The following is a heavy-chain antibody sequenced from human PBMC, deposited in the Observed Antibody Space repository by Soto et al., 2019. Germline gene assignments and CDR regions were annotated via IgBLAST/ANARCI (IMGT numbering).Heavy chain of an antibody. D-gene: IGHD3-22*01. CDR3: GRVHSSGYYRPDAFDI. Sequence: QVQLQESGPGLVKPSQTLSLTCTVSGGSISSGGYYWSWIRQHPGKGLEWIGYVYYSGSTYYNPYLKPRVTISGDPSTNQFSLKLSSVTAADTAVDYCGRVHSSGYYRPDAFDIWGQGTMVTVSS. CDR2: VYYSGST. J-gene: IGHJ3*02. V-gene: IGHV4-31*03. CDR1: GGSISSGGYY.